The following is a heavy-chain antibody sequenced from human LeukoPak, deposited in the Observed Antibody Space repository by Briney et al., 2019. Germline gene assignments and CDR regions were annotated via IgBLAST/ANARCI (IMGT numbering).Heavy chain of an antibody. J-gene: IGHJ4*02. V-gene: IGHV1-18*04. CDR2: SSAYHGNT. CDR3: ARDLRITMVRGLARFDY. D-gene: IGHD3-10*01. CDR1: GYTFTSYV. Sequence: ASVKVCCKASGYTFTSYVISWVGQAPGQGLEWMGWSSAYHGNTNYAQKLQGRVTMTTDTSTSTAYMELRSLRSDDTAVYYCARDLRITMVRGLARFDYRGQGTLVTVSS.